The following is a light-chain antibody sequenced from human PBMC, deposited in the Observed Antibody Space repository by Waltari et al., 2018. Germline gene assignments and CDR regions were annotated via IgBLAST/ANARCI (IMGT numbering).Light chain of an antibody. Sequence: QSMLTQPPSVSGAPGQRVTIPCTGSGSNIRAGYDVHWYHQVPRTAPKLLIYGSTSRPLGVPDRLFGSTSGTSASLTITGLQAEDEGDYYCQSYDTSLTVVFGGGTTLTV. CDR3: QSYDTSLTVV. J-gene: IGLJ3*02. CDR1: GSNIRAGYD. CDR2: GST. V-gene: IGLV1-40*01.